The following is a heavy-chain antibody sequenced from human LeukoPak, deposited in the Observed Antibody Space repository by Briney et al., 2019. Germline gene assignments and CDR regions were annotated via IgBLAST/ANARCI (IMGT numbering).Heavy chain of an antibody. CDR3: AKDVRFLEWLLHSYYYYGMDV. CDR2: ISGSGGST. D-gene: IGHD3-3*01. J-gene: IGHJ6*02. CDR1: GLTFSSFA. Sequence: GGSLRLSWAASGLTFSSFAMSWVRQAPGKGLEWVSAISGSGGSTYYADSVKGRFTISRDNSKNTLYLQMNSLRAEDTAVYYCAKDVRFLEWLLHSYYYYGMDVWGQGTTVTVSS. V-gene: IGHV3-23*01.